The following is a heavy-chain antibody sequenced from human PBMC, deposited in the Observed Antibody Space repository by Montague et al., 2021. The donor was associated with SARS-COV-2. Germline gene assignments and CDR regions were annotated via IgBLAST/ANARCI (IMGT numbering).Heavy chain of an antibody. Sequence: PALVKPTQTLTLTCSFSGFSLSASGVGVGWIRQPPGQALEWLALIFWDDDKRYSPSLKNRLTVTKDTSKNQVVLTMTNMDPVDTAIYYCARRPGWGGDTYDTWGQGTTVTVSA. CDR2: IFWDDDK. D-gene: IGHD3-16*01. CDR3: ARRPGWGGDTYDT. V-gene: IGHV2-5*02. J-gene: IGHJ3*02. CDR1: GFSLSASGVG.